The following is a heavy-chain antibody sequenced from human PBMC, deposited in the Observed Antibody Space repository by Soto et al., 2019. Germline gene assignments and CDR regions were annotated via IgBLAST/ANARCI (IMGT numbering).Heavy chain of an antibody. CDR2: ISQDGAIA. D-gene: IGHD1-1*01. J-gene: IGHJ4*02. V-gene: IGHV3-74*01. CDR1: GFAFGSYW. Sequence: VQRVESGGGLVQPGGSLRLSCAASGFAFGSYWMHWFRQAPGKGLVWVSRISQDGAIATQADSVKGRFTISRDNAKNTLFLQMNSLRADDTAVYYCLRDQRHWNEFADQWGQGTLVTVSS. CDR3: LRDQRHWNEFADQ.